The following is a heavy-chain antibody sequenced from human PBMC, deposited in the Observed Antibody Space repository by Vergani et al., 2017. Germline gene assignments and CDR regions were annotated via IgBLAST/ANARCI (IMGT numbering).Heavy chain of an antibody. CDR2: ISSSGSTI. CDR1: GFTFSSYE. D-gene: IGHD3-22*01. Sequence: EVQLVESGGGLVQPGGSLRLSCAASGFTFSSYEMNWVRQAPGKGLEWVSYISSSGSTIYYADSVKGRFTISRDNAKNSLYLQMNSLRAEDTAVYYCAREFSGGGDSSGYYQSLDYWGQGTLVTVSS. V-gene: IGHV3-48*03. CDR3: AREFSGGGDSSGYYQSLDY. J-gene: IGHJ4*02.